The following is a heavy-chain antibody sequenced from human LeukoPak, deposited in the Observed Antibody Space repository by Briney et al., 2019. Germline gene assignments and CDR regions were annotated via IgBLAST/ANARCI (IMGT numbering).Heavy chain of an antibody. J-gene: IGHJ5*02. Sequence: SGTLSLTCAVSGGSISNSNWWSWVRQPPGKGLEWIGEIYHSGSTNYNPSLKSRVTISVDTSKNQFSLKLSSVTAADTAVYYCARRVVPAAIGSGEWFDPWGQGTLVTVSS. CDR2: IYHSGST. CDR3: ARRVVPAAIGSGEWFDP. CDR1: GGSISNSNW. V-gene: IGHV4-4*02. D-gene: IGHD2-2*01.